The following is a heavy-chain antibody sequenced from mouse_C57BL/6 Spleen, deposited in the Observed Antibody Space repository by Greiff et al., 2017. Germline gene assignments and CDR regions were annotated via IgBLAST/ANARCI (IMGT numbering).Heavy chain of an antibody. CDR2: INPNNGGT. Sequence: VQLQQSGPELVKPGASVKISCKASGYTFTDYYMNWVKQSHGKSLEWIGDINPNNGGTSYNQKFKGKATLTVAKSSSTAYMELRSLTSEDSAVYYCARNYYGNSHRFAYWGQGTLVTVSA. CDR1: GYTFTDYY. V-gene: IGHV1-26*01. J-gene: IGHJ3*01. CDR3: ARNYYGNSHRFAY. D-gene: IGHD2-1*01.